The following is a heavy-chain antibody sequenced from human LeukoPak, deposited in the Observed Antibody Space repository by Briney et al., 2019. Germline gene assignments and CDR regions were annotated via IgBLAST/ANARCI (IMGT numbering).Heavy chain of an antibody. D-gene: IGHD2-8*01. V-gene: IGHV1-18*03. CDR2: ISAYDSNT. CDR1: GYTFTSYG. J-gene: IGHJ4*02. CDR3: ARDLCTNATCPLFDY. Sequence: ASVKVSCKASGYTFTSYGISWLRQAPGQGLEWVGWISAYDSNTDYAQKFQGRVSMTTDTSTSTAYMELRSLRSDDMAVYYCARDLCTNATCPLFDYWGQGTLVTVSS.